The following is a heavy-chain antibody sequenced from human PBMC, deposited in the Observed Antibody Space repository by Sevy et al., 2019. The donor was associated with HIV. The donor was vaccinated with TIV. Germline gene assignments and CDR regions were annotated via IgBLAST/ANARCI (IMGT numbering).Heavy chain of an antibody. Sequence: GSLRLSCAASGFTFSSYSMNWVRQAPGKGLEWVSSISSRSKYIYYADSVKGRFTISRDNAKNSLYLQMNSLRAEDTAIYSCARDAREGSGYFHDGFDMWGQGTMVTVSS. J-gene: IGHJ3*02. CDR2: ISSRSKYI. CDR1: GFTFSSYS. CDR3: ARDAREGSGYFHDGFDM. V-gene: IGHV3-21*01. D-gene: IGHD3-3*01.